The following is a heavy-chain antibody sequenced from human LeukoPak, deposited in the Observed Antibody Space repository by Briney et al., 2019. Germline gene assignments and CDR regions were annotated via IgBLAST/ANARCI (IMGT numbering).Heavy chain of an antibody. CDR2: ISSSSSTI. CDR1: GFTFSSYS. D-gene: IGHD4-17*01. V-gene: IGHV3-48*01. J-gene: IGHJ4*02. CDR3: ARGANDYGDPFDY. Sequence: GGSLRLSCAASGFTFSSYSMNWVRQAPGKGLEWVSYISSSSSTIYYADSVKGRFTISRDNAKNSLYLQMNSLRAEDTAVYYCARGANDYGDPFDYWGQGTLVTVSS.